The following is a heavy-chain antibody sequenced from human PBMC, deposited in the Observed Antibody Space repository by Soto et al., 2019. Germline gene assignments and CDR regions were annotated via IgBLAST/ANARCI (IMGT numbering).Heavy chain of an antibody. CDR2: IIPILGPA. V-gene: IGHV1-69*06. J-gene: IGHJ4*02. CDR3: ARAAKRSFDY. Sequence: QVHLVQSGAEVKKPGSAFNVSCKVSGGTFNTFAVSWVRQAPGQGFEWLGGIIPILGPAFYAQKFQGRVTITADKSTSTAYLELTSLTSADTAVYYWARAAKRSFDYWGQGTLVTVSS. CDR1: GGTFNTFA.